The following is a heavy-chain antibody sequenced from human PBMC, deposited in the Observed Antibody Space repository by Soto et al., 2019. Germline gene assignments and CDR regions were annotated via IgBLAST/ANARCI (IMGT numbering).Heavy chain of an antibody. CDR3: ARDRKATRDIVVVQAASHFDY. CDR1: GYTFTGYY. J-gene: IGHJ4*02. CDR2: INPNSGGT. V-gene: IGHV1-2*02. D-gene: IGHD2-2*01. Sequence: RASVKVSCKASGYTFTGYYMHWVRQAPGQGLEWMGWINPNSGGTNYAQKFQGRVTMTRDTSISTAYMELSRLRSDDTAVYYCARDRKATRDIVVVQAASHFDYWGQGTLVTVSS.